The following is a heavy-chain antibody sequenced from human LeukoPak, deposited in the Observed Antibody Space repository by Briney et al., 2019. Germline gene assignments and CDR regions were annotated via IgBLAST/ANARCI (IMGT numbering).Heavy chain of an antibody. Sequence: GGSLRLSCAASGFTFGSYSMNWVRQAPGKGLEWVSSITRSSTSTYYIDSVRGRFTISRDNAKNSLYLQMNSLRAEDTAVYYCARDNWNDAPGGFDPWGQGTLVTVSS. CDR2: ITRSSTST. CDR3: ARDNWNDAPGGFDP. V-gene: IGHV3-21*01. D-gene: IGHD1-20*01. J-gene: IGHJ5*02. CDR1: GFTFGSYS.